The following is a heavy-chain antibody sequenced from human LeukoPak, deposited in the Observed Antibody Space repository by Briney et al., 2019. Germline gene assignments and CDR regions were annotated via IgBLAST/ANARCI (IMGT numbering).Heavy chain of an antibody. CDR2: INHNGNVN. V-gene: IGHV3-7*03. Sequence: GGSLRLSCAASEFSISTYWMSWVRQAPGKGLEWVASINHNGNVNYYVDSVKGRFTISRDNAKNSLYLQVSNLRAEDTAVYFCARGGGLDVWGQGATVTVSS. D-gene: IGHD3-16*01. J-gene: IGHJ6*02. CDR3: ARGGGLDV. CDR1: EFSISTYW.